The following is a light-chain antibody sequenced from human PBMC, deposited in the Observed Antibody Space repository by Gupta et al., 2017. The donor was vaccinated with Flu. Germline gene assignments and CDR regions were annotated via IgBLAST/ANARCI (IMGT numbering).Light chain of an antibody. J-gene: IGKJ1*01. V-gene: IGKV2-30*01. CDR3: MQGSHWPWA. CDR1: EGLVYSDGNTY. CDR2: QVS. Sequence: DVVMTQSPLSLPVTLGQPASISCRSSEGLVYSDGNTYLHWFQQRPGQAPRRLIYQVSYRDSGVPDRFSGSGSGSDFTLKISSVEAEDVGIYFCMQGSHWPWAFGQGTTVEIK.